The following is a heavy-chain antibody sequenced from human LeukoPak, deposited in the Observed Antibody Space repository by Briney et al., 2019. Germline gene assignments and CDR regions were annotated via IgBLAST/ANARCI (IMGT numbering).Heavy chain of an antibody. Sequence: SVKVSCKASGGTFTSYTISWVRQAPGQGLEWMGRIIPILGIANYAQKFQGRVTITADKSTSTAYMELSSLRSEDTAVYYCARDGVVRPPDCSSTSCPYNYYYYGMDVWGQGTTVTVSS. CDR3: ARDGVVRPPDCSSTSCPYNYYYYGMDV. J-gene: IGHJ6*02. CDR2: IIPILGIA. D-gene: IGHD2-2*01. V-gene: IGHV1-69*02. CDR1: GGTFTSYT.